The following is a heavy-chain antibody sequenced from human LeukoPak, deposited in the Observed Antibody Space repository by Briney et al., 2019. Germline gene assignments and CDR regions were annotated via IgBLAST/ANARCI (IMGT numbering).Heavy chain of an antibody. CDR2: FDPEDGET. CDR1: GYTLTELS. D-gene: IGHD3-10*01. CDR3: ATAPPRYYYGSGSYYIGPFDY. V-gene: IGHV1-24*01. Sequence: ASVKVSCKVSGYTLTELSMHWVRQAPGKGLEWMGGFDPEDGETIYAQKFQGRVTMPEDTSTDTAYMELSSLRSEDTAVYYCATAPPRYYYGSGSYYIGPFDYWGQGTLVTVSS. J-gene: IGHJ4*02.